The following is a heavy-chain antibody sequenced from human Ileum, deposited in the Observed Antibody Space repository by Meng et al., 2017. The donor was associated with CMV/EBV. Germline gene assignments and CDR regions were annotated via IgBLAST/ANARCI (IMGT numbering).Heavy chain of an antibody. CDR1: PYTFNNFY. CDR3: AREANSFDY. V-gene: IGHV1-46*02. J-gene: IGHJ4*02. CDR2: IKPSGRGT. Sequence: ASVKVSCKASPYTFNNFYIHWVRQAPGQGLEWMGIIKPSGRGTSYAQTFQGRVTMTWDTSTSTVYMELSSLRSEDTAVYYCAREANSFDYWGQGTLVTVSS.